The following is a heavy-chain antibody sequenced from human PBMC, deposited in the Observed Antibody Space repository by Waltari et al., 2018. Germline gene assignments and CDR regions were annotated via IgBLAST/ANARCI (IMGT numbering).Heavy chain of an antibody. J-gene: IGHJ6*03. D-gene: IGHD3-10*01. CDR3: ARTNGGIYGLGSSPTDQYYFHMDV. CDR1: GGSFSTYY. Sequence: VQLQESGPRLVKPSETLSLKCSVSGGSFSTYYWTWIRQPVGKGLEWIGRFSTNGSTNNNPSTNSRFRISVDTSKTYFSLKLTSVTTADTAVYYSARTNGGIYGLGSSPTDQYYFHMDVWGKGITVTVSS. CDR2: FSTNGST. V-gene: IGHV4-4*07.